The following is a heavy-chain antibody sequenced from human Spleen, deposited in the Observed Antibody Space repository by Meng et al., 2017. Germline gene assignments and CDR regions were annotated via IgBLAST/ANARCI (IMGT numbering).Heavy chain of an antibody. V-gene: IGHV4-59*01. D-gene: IGHD6-13*01. CDR3: AAGDSSSWYDY. CDR2: LYYSGST. Sequence: SETLSLTCTVSRGSISSYYWSWIRQPPGKGLEWIGNLYYSGSTNYNPSLKSRVTISVDMSKNQFSLKLSSVTAADTAMYYCAAGDSSSWYDYWGQGTLVTVSS. J-gene: IGHJ4*02. CDR1: RGSISSYY.